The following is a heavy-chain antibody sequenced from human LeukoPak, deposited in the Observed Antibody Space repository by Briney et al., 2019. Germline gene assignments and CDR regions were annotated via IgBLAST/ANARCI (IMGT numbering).Heavy chain of an antibody. V-gene: IGHV4-34*01. CDR2: INHSGST. CDR3: ASWYYYDSSGYPRNY. J-gene: IGHJ4*02. D-gene: IGHD3-22*01. Sequence: PSETLSLTCAVYGGSFSGYYWSWIRQPPGKGLEWIGEINHSGSTNYNPSLKSRVTISVDTSKNQFSLKLSSVTAADTAVYYCASWYYYDSSGYPRNYWGQGTLVTVSS. CDR1: GGSFSGYY.